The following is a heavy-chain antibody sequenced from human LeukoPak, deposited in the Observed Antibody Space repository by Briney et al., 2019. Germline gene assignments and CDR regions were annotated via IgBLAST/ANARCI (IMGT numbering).Heavy chain of an antibody. CDR3: GRTYNWNHGRYYCEY. V-gene: IGHV4-38-2*01. CDR1: GYSISSGYY. J-gene: IGHJ4*02. Sequence: PSETLSLTCAVSGYSISSGYYWAWLRQPPGKGLEWIGSIYRSGSTYYNPSLTRRVTISVDTSKNQFSLKLSSATAADTAVYYCGRTYNWNHGRYYCEYWGQGTLVTVSS. D-gene: IGHD1-14*01. CDR2: IYRSGST.